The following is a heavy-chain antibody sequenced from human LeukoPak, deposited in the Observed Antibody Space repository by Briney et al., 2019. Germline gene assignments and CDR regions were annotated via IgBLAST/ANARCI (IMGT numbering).Heavy chain of an antibody. CDR2: ISGSGGST. V-gene: IGHV3-23*01. Sequence: GGSLRLSCAASGFTFSSYGMHWVRQAPGKGLEWVSGISGSGGSTYYADSVKGRFTISRDNTKNTLYLQMNSLRAEDTAVYYCARGGSYLSAFDIWGQGTMVTVSS. D-gene: IGHD1-26*01. J-gene: IGHJ3*02. CDR3: ARGGSYLSAFDI. CDR1: GFTFSSYG.